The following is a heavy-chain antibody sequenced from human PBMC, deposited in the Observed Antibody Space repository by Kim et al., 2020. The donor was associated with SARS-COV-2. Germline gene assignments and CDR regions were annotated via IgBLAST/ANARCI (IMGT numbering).Heavy chain of an antibody. D-gene: IGHD6-19*01. J-gene: IGHJ4*02. V-gene: IGHV4-39*01. CDR2: ISYSGST. Sequence: SETLSLTCTVSGGSFSSSGYYWTWIRQPPGKGLEWIGSISYSGSTYYSPSLRSRITISVDTSKSQVSLQLSSVTAAGTAIYYCARRGAVAGNPLFVQWGQGSLVSVAS. CDR1: GGSFSSSGYY. CDR3: ARRGAVAGNPLFVQ.